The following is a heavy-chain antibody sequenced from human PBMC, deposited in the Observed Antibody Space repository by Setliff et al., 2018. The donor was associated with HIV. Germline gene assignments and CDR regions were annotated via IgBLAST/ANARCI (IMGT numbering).Heavy chain of an antibody. D-gene: IGHD3-10*01. CDR1: GFPFSSYN. CDR3: AREGYGPGHYPLDV. V-gene: IGHV1-3*01. CDR2: IHAAHGNT. Sequence: ASVKVSCKVSGFPFSSYNMHWVRQAPGQRLEWMGCIHAAHGNTKYSPKFQDRVTFTRDTSATSVYMEVKRLKSEDTSVYFCAREGYGPGHYPLDVWGLGTLFTVSS. J-gene: IGHJ4*02.